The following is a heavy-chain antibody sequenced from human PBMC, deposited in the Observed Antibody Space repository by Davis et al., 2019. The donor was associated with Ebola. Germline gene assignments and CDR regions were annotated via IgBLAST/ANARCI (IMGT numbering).Heavy chain of an antibody. CDR3: AKDRGGFGGVIAVLDS. Sequence: GESLKISCAASGFTFSSYSMNWVRQAPGKGLEWVSTFGTVGDTYYADSVKGRFAMSRDNSRGTLYLQMNSLRVEDTAMYYCAKDRGGFGGVIAVLDSWGQGTLVTVSS. CDR1: GFTFSSYS. J-gene: IGHJ4*02. V-gene: IGHV3-23*01. D-gene: IGHD3-16*02. CDR2: FGTVGDT.